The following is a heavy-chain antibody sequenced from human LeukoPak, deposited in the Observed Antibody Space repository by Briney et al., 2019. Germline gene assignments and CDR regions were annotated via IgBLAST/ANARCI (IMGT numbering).Heavy chain of an antibody. V-gene: IGHV1-18*01. J-gene: IGHJ5*02. CDR2: ISAYNGNT. CDR1: GYTFTSYG. Sequence: ASVKVSCKASGYTFTSYGISWVRQAPGQGLEWMGWISAYNGNTNYAQKLQGRVTMTTDTSTSTAYMELRSLRSDDTAVYYCARSTAGGGITMTVVDNNWFDPWGQGTLVTVSS. CDR3: ARSTAGGGITMTVVDNNWFDP. D-gene: IGHD3-22*01.